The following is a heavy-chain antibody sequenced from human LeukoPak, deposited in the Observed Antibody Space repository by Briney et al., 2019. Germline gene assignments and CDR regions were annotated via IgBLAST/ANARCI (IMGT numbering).Heavy chain of an antibody. V-gene: IGHV5-51*01. CDR1: GYSFTTYW. J-gene: IGHJ4*02. Sequence: GESLKISCKGSGYSFTTYWIGWVRQMPGKGLEWMGIIYPGDSDTRYSPSFQGQVTISADESISTAYLQWSTLKASDTAMYYCASASYCSGGSCYKWGLYYFDYWGQGTLVTVSS. D-gene: IGHD2-15*01. CDR3: ASASYCSGGSCYKWGLYYFDY. CDR2: IYPGDSDT.